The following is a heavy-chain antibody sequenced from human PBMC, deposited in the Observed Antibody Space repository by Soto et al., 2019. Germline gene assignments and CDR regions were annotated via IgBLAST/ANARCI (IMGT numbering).Heavy chain of an antibody. CDR1: GGSISSYY. CDR3: ASLNY. CDR2: IYYSGST. V-gene: IGHV4-59*08. J-gene: IGHJ4*02. Sequence: SETLSLTCTVSGGSISSYYWSWIRQPPGKGLEWIGYIYYSGSTNYNPSLKSRVTISVDTSKNQFSLKLSSVTAADTAVYYCASLNYWGQGTLVTVSS.